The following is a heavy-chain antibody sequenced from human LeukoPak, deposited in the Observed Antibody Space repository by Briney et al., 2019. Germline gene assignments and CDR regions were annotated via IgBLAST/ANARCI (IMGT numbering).Heavy chain of an antibody. CDR1: GVTFSDTW. CDR3: ARDWFHAIDY. V-gene: IGHV3-74*01. Sequence: GGSLRLSCAASGVTFSDTWMHWVRQVPGKGLVWVSRLRSDGSDARYAESVKGRFTISRDNAKNTLYLQMNSLRDDDTAVYYCARDWFHAIDYWGQGTLVTVSS. D-gene: IGHD2/OR15-2a*01. J-gene: IGHJ4*02. CDR2: LRSDGSDA.